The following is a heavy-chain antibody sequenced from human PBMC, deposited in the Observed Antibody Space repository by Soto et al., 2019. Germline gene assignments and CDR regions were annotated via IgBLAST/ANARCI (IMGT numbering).Heavy chain of an antibody. D-gene: IGHD6-13*01. V-gene: IGHV1-69*06. CDR3: ASGQQLAEIDY. CDR2: IIPIFGTA. J-gene: IGHJ4*02. Sequence: SVKVSCKASGGTFSSYAISWVRQAPGQGLEWMGGIIPIFGTANYAQKFQGRVTITADKSTSTACMELSSLRSEDTAVYYCASGQQLAEIDYWGQGTLVTVSS. CDR1: GGTFSSYA.